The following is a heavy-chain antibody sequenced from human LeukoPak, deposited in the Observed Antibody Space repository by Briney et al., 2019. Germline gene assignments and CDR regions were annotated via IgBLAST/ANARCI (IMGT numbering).Heavy chain of an antibody. CDR3: ARVGY. CDR1: GFTVSSNY. CDR2: IYNGDNT. Sequence: GGSLRLSCAASGFTVSSNYMSWVRQAPGKGLEWVSVIYNGDNTNYADSVKGRFTISRDNAKNSLYLQMNSLRAEDTALYYCARVGYWGQGTLVTVSS. J-gene: IGHJ4*02. V-gene: IGHV3-66*01.